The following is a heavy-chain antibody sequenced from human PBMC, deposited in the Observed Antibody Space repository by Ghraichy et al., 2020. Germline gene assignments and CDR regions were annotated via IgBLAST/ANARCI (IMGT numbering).Heavy chain of an antibody. CDR2: INPNTGGT. J-gene: IGHJ4*02. Sequence: ASVKVSCKASGYSFTESYVHWVRRAPGQGLEWMGRINPNTGGTDFAQKFQGRVTMTRDTSINTAYMELNRLKSDDTAVYYCARELYSYTSGSYYFDSWGQGTLVTVSS. CDR1: GYSFTESY. CDR3: ARELYSYTSGSYYFDS. D-gene: IGHD3-10*01. V-gene: IGHV1-2*06.